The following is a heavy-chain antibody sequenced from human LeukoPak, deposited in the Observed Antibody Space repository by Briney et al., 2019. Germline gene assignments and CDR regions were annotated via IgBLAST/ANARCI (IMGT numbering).Heavy chain of an antibody. D-gene: IGHD3-3*01. CDR1: GGPFSGYY. CDR2: INHRGST. Sequence: SETLSLTCAVYGGPFSGYYWSWIRQSPGKGLEWIGEINHRGSTNYNPSLKSRVTISVDTSKNQFSLKLSSVTAADTAVYYCARGRASYDFWSGYLFDYWGQGTLVTVSS. CDR3: ARGRASYDFWSGYLFDY. J-gene: IGHJ4*02. V-gene: IGHV4-34*01.